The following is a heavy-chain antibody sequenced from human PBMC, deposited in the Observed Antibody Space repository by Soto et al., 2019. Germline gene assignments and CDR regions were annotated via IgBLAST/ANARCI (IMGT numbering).Heavy chain of an antibody. V-gene: IGHV3-33*01. J-gene: IGHJ4*02. CDR2: IWYDGSNK. Sequence: QVQLVESGGGVVQPGRSLRLSCAASGFTFSSYGMHWVRQAPGKGLEWVAVIWYDGSNKYYADSVKGRFTISRDNSKNTLYLQRNSLRAEDTAVYYCARDSGFGELLYWFDYWGQGTLVTVSS. CDR3: ARDSGFGELLYWFDY. D-gene: IGHD3-10*01. CDR1: GFTFSSYG.